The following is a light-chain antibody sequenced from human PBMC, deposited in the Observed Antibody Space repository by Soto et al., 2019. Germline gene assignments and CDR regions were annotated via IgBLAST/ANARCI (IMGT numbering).Light chain of an antibody. CDR2: EVS. CDR3: AAWDDGLSGWV. V-gene: IGLV2-8*01. Sequence: QSALTQPPSASGSPGQSVTISCTGTSSDVGGYNYVSWYQQHPGKAPKLMIYEVSKRPSGVPDRFSGSKSGTSASLAISGLRSEDEADYYCAAWDDGLSGWVFGGGTKLTVL. CDR1: SSDVGGYNY. J-gene: IGLJ3*02.